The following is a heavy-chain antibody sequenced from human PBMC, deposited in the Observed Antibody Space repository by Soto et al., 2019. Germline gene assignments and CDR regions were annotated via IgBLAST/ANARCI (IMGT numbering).Heavy chain of an antibody. Sequence: SETLSLTCTVSGGSISSYYWSWIRQPPGKGLEWIGYIYYSGSTNYNPSLKSRVPISVDTSKNQFPLKLSSVTAADTAVYYCARVPGYSSSSGVYWFDPWGQGTLVTVSS. V-gene: IGHV4-59*01. D-gene: IGHD6-6*01. CDR3: ARVPGYSSSSGVYWFDP. CDR2: IYYSGST. CDR1: GGSISSYY. J-gene: IGHJ5*02.